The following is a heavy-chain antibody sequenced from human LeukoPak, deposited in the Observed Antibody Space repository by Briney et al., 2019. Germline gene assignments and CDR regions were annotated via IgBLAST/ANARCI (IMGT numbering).Heavy chain of an antibody. CDR3: ARHRGSSYDAFDI. Sequence: PSETLSLTFTVSGGSISRYFWTWIRQSPGEGLEWIGYIYYSGSTNYSPSLKSRVTISVDTSNNRFSLKLNSVTAADTAVYYCARHRGSSYDAFDIWGQGTMVTVSS. D-gene: IGHD1-26*01. CDR1: GGSISRYF. V-gene: IGHV4-59*08. CDR2: IYYSGST. J-gene: IGHJ3*02.